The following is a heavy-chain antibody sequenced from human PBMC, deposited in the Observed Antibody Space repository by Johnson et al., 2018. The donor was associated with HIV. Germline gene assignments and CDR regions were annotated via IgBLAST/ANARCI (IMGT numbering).Heavy chain of an antibody. D-gene: IGHD1-26*01. CDR3: AREGAWEVRPGAFDI. CDR1: GFTFSDSY. V-gene: IGHV3-11*04. CDR2: ISISVRTK. J-gene: IGHJ3*02. Sequence: QMLLLQSGGGLVKPGGSLRLSCAASGFTFSDSYMSWLRQAPGTVLEWVSSISISVRTKYYADSVKCRFTVSRDNARNSLYLQMNRLRVEDTAVYYCAREGAWEVRPGAFDIWGQGTMVTVSS.